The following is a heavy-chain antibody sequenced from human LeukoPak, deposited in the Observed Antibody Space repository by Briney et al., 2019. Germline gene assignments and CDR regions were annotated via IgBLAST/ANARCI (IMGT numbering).Heavy chain of an antibody. D-gene: IGHD2-2*01. V-gene: IGHV3-21*01. CDR1: GFTFSSYS. J-gene: IGHJ4*02. Sequence: PGGSLRLSCAASGFTFSSYSMNWVRQAPGKGLEWVSSISSSSSNIYYADSVKGRFTISRDNAKNSLYLQMNSLRAEDTAVYYCARDPPLGSCSTISCPHLDYWGQGTLVTVSS. CDR3: ARDPPLGSCSTISCPHLDY. CDR2: ISSSSSNI.